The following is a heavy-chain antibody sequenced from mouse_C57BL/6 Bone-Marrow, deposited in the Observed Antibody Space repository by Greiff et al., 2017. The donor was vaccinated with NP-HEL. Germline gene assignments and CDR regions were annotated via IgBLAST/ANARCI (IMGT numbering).Heavy chain of an antibody. CDR1: GYTFTSYG. CDR2: IYPRSGNT. Sequence: QVHVKQSGAELARPGASVKLSCKASGYTFTSYGISWVKQRTGPGLEWIGEIYPRSGNTYYNEKFKGKATLTADKSSSTAYMELRSLTSEDSAVYFCARRRGYFDYWGQGTTLTVSS. CDR3: ARRRGYFDY. J-gene: IGHJ2*01. V-gene: IGHV1-81*01.